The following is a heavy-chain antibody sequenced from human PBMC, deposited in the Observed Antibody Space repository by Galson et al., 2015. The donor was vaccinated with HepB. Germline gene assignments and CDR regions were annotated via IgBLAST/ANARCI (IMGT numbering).Heavy chain of an antibody. CDR3: ARDKGKWELFFDY. Sequence: SLRLSCAASGFTFQTYAMHWVRQAPGKGLEWVAVISYNGNNKFYSDSVKGRFTISRDNSKNTLSLQMNSLRAEDTAIYYCARDKGKWELFFDYWGQGTLVTVSS. D-gene: IGHD1-26*01. V-gene: IGHV3-30*04. CDR1: GFTFQTYA. J-gene: IGHJ4*02. CDR2: ISYNGNNK.